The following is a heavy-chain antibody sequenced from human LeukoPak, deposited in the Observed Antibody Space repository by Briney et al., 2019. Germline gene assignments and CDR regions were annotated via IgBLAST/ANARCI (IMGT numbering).Heavy chain of an antibody. J-gene: IGHJ6*02. CDR2: MNQDGSAK. V-gene: IGHV3-7*01. CDR1: GFTFSDSW. Sequence: GGSLRLSCAASGFTFSDSWMSWVRQAPGKGLEWVANMNQDGSAKGYVDSVKGRFTLSRDNARNSLYLQMSSLRPEDTAVYYCATYTHWVAGDVWGQGTTVTVSS. D-gene: IGHD3-16*01. CDR3: ATYTHWVAGDV.